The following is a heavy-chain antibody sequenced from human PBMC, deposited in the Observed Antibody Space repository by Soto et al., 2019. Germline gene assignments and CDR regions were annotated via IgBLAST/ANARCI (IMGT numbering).Heavy chain of an antibody. CDR1: GDSVASNSAA. Sequence: SPTLSLPCPISGDSVASNSAAWNWITQSPSRGLGWLGRTYYRSKWYNDYAVSVKSRITINPDTSKNQFSLQLNSVTPEDTAVYYCAIQPYDFWSGYYTTFDYWGQGTLVTVSS. CDR3: AIQPYDFWSGYYTTFDY. J-gene: IGHJ4*02. CDR2: TYYRSKWYN. V-gene: IGHV6-1*01. D-gene: IGHD3-3*01.